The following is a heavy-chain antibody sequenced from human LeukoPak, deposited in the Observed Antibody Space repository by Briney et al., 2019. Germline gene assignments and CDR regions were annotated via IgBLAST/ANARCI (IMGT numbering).Heavy chain of an antibody. CDR3: AKVIRGGYGMDV. CDR2: ISDSSSIT. J-gene: IGHJ6*02. V-gene: IGHV3-48*02. CDR1: GFTFSSFG. Sequence: GSLRLSCAASGFTFSSFGMNWVCQAPGKGLEWVSYISDSSSITYYADSVKGRFTISRDNAKNSLSLQLNSLRDEDTAVYFCAKVIRGGYGMDVWGQATADADSS. D-gene: IGHD3-10*01.